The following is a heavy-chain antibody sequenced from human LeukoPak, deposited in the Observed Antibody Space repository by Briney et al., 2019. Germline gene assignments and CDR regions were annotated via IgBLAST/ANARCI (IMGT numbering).Heavy chain of an antibody. CDR1: GFTFSSYA. Sequence: GGSLTLSCAASGFTFSSYAMSWVRHPPGKGLEWVSAISGSGGRTYYADSVKGRFTISRDNSENTPYPQMNSLRAEDTAVYYCAKGGHCSSTSCYGVDPWGQGTLVTVSS. CDR3: AKGGHCSSTSCYGVDP. D-gene: IGHD2-2*01. J-gene: IGHJ5*02. CDR2: ISGSGGRT. V-gene: IGHV3-23*01.